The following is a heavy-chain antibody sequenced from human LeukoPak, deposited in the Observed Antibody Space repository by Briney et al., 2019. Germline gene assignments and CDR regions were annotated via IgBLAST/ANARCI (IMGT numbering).Heavy chain of an antibody. CDR2: IYYRGST. J-gene: IGHJ6*03. V-gene: IGHV4-59*01. D-gene: IGHD6-19*01. CDR1: GGSISSYY. CDR3: ARGSDSSGWYDYYYYYMDV. Sequence: SETLSLTCTVSGGSISSYYWSWIRQPPGKGLEWIGYIYYRGSTNYNPSLKSRVTMSVDTSKNQFSLKLSSVTAADTAEYYCARGSDSSGWYDYYYYYMDVWGKGTTVTVSS.